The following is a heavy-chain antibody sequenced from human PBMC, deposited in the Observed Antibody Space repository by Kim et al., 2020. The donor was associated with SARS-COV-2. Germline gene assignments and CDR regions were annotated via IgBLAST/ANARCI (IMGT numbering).Heavy chain of an antibody. D-gene: IGHD1-26*01. CDR2: IKQDGSEK. J-gene: IGHJ6*02. Sequence: GGSLRLSCAASGFTFSSYWMSWVRQAPGKGLEWVANIKQDGSEKYYVDSVKGRFTISRDNAKNSLNLQMNSLRAEDTAGYYCARDSIYSGSYYHNYYGMAVWGQGTTVTVPS. CDR1: GFTFSSYW. V-gene: IGHV3-7*03. CDR3: ARDSIYSGSYYHNYYGMAV.